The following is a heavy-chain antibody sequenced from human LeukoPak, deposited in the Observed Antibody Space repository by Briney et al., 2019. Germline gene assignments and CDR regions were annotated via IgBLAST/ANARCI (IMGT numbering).Heavy chain of an antibody. CDR2: ISSSGTTI. D-gene: IGHD3-10*01. J-gene: IGHJ6*03. V-gene: IGHV3-48*04. CDR1: GFTFRSYS. Sequence: GGSLRLSCAASGFTFRSYSVNWVRQAPGKGLEWVSYISSSGTTIYYADYVKGRFTVSRDNAKNSLYLRINSLRAEDTAVYYCSSPRVVRGIIPMDVWGKGTTVTVSS. CDR3: SSPRVVRGIIPMDV.